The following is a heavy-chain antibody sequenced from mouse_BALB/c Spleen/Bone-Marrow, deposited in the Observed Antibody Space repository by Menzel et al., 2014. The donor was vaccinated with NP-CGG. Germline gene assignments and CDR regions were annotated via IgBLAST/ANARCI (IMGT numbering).Heavy chain of an antibody. Sequence: ESGAELVRPGTSVKVSCKASGYAFTNYLIEWVKQRPVQGLEWTGVINPGSGGANYNAKFKGKATLTADKSSSTAYMQLSSLTSDGSAVYFCAREWTARAVDYWGQGTTLTVSS. D-gene: IGHD3-2*01. CDR3: AREWTARAVDY. CDR1: GYAFTNYL. J-gene: IGHJ2*01. CDR2: INPGSGGA. V-gene: IGHV1-54*01.